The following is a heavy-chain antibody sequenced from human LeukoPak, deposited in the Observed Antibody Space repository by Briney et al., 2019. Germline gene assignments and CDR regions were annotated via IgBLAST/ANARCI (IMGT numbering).Heavy chain of an antibody. J-gene: IGHJ3*01. CDR3: ARTHGDYAPRRAYDV. V-gene: IGHV3-30-3*01. D-gene: IGHD4-17*01. Sequence: PGGSLRLSCAASGFTFSSYAMHWVRQAPGKGLEWVAVISYDGSNKYYADSVKGRFTISRDNSKNTLYLQMNSLRAEDTAVYYCARTHGDYAPRRAYDVWGQGTMVTVSS. CDR1: GFTFSSYA. CDR2: ISYDGSNK.